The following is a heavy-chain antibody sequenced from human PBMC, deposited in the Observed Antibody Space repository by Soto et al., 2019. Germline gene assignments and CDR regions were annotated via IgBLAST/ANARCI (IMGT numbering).Heavy chain of an antibody. CDR3: AKEGGGYYDFWSGYSPSNGFDY. V-gene: IGHV3-23*01. CDR1: GFTFSSYA. J-gene: IGHJ4*02. D-gene: IGHD3-3*01. CDR2: ISGSGGST. Sequence: LRLSCAASGFTFSSYAMSWVRQAPGKGLEWVSAISGSGGSTYYADSVKGRFTISRDNSKNTLYLQMNSLRAEDTAVYYCAKEGGGYYDFWSGYSPSNGFDYWGQGTLVTVSS.